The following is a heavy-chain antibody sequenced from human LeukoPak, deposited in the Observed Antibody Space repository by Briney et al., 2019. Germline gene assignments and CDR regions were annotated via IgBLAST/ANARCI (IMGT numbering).Heavy chain of an antibody. CDR3: AGEGPQDDYVWGSYRLYNWFDP. J-gene: IGHJ5*02. CDR2: IIPNFGTA. D-gene: IGHD3-16*02. V-gene: IGHV1-69*05. Sequence: ASVKVSCKTSGGTFTSYAITWVRQAPGQGLEWMGRIIPNFGTANYAQKFQGRVTITTDESTSTAYMELSSLRSEDTAVYYCAGEGPQDDYVWGSYRLYNWFDPWGQGTLVTVSS. CDR1: GGTFTSYA.